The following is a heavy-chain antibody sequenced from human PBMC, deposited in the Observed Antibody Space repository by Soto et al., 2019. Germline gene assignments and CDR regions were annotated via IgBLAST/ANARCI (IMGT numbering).Heavy chain of an antibody. CDR3: VREPWGFSGSWYDY. CDR2: INHDGSKT. CDR1: KFSFNNYW. V-gene: IGHV3-74*01. J-gene: IGHJ4*02. D-gene: IGHD6-19*01. Sequence: GGSLRLSCAASKFSFNNYWMHWVRQVPGKGPAWVSRINHDGSKTEYADSVKGRFTISRDNTKNTLYLQMNSLRVEDTAMYYCVREPWGFSGSWYDYWGQGTLVTVSS.